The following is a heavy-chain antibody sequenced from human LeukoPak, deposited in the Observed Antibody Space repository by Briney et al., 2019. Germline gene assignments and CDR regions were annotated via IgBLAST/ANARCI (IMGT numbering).Heavy chain of an antibody. V-gene: IGHV1-69*06. Sequence: ASVKVSCKASGGTFSSYAISWVRQAPGQGLEWMGGIIPIFGTANYARKFQGRVTITADKSTSTAYMELSSLRSEDTAVYYCARTQRREKRAYDSSGYYPDWGQGTLVTVSS. CDR1: GGTFSSYA. D-gene: IGHD3-22*01. J-gene: IGHJ4*02. CDR2: IIPIFGTA. CDR3: ARTQRREKRAYDSSGYYPD.